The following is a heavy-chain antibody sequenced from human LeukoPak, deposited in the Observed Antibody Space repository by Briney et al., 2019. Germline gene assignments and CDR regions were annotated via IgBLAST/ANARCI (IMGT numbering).Heavy chain of an antibody. V-gene: IGHV3-23*01. CDR3: AKDRRGYNLEGYNWFDP. CDR1: GFTFSSYS. Sequence: GGSLRLSCAASGFTFSSYSMNWVRQAPGTGLEWVSAISGSGGSTYYADSVKGRFTISRDNSKNTLYLQMNSLRAEDTAVYYCAKDRRGYNLEGYNWFDPWGQGTLVTVSS. J-gene: IGHJ5*02. D-gene: IGHD5-24*01. CDR2: ISGSGGST.